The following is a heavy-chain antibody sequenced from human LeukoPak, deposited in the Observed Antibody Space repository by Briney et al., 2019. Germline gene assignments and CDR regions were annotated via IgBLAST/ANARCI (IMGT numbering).Heavy chain of an antibody. CDR1: GFTFSRYG. Sequence: GGSLRLSCAASGFTFSRYGMHWVRQAPGKGLEWVSAISGSGGSTYYADSVKGRFTISRDNSKNTLYLQMNSLRAEDTAVYYCAKSLEPWSFDYWGQGTLVTVSS. CDR2: ISGSGGST. J-gene: IGHJ4*02. CDR3: AKSLEPWSFDY. D-gene: IGHD1-1*01. V-gene: IGHV3-23*01.